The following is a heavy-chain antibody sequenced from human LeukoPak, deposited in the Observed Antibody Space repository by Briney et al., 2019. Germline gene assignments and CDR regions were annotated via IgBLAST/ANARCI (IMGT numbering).Heavy chain of an antibody. J-gene: IGHJ4*02. CDR3: AHSRIAVAGFPYYFGY. Sequence: KESGPTLVKPTQTLTLTCTFSGFSLSTSGVGVGWIRQPPGKALEWLALIYWNDDKRYSPSLKSRLTITKDTSKNQVVLTMTNMDPVDTATYYCAHSRIAVAGFPYYFGYWGQGTLVTVSS. D-gene: IGHD6-19*01. CDR1: GFSLSTSGVG. V-gene: IGHV2-5*01. CDR2: IYWNDDK.